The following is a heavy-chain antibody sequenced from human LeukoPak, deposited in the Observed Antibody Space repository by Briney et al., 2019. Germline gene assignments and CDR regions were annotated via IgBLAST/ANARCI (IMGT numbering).Heavy chain of an antibody. D-gene: IGHD6-13*01. J-gene: IGHJ4*02. V-gene: IGHV3-48*03. CDR3: ARKYSSSWHLDY. Sequence: QPGGSVRLSCAASGFTFSSYEMNWVRQAPGKGLEWVSYIGSSGSLIYYAASVKGRFTISRDNAKNSLYLQMNSLRAEDTAVYYCARKYSSSWHLDYWGQGTLV. CDR2: IGSSGSLI. CDR1: GFTFSSYE.